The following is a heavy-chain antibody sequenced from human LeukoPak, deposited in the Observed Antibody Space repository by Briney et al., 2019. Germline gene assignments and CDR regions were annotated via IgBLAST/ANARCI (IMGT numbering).Heavy chain of an antibody. V-gene: IGHV3-64D*09. CDR1: EFTFNYYS. CDR2: ITSNGGST. Sequence: PGGSLRLSCSASEFTFNYYSMHWVRQAPGKGLEHVSGITSNGGSTSYADSVKGRFTISRDNSKNTLWLQMSSLRDEDTAVYYCVETTSWARRDNYFDHWGQGTLVTVSS. CDR3: VETTSWARRDNYFDH. J-gene: IGHJ4*02. D-gene: IGHD2-2*01.